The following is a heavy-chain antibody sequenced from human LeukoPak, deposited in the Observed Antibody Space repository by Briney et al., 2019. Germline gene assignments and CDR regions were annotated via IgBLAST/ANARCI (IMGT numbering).Heavy chain of an antibody. J-gene: IGHJ6*03. CDR3: ARPWSIAALYYYMDV. Sequence: SETLSLTCTVSGYSISSGYYWGWIRPPPGKGLEWIGSIYHSGSAYYNPSLKSRVTISVDTSKNQFSLKLSSVTAADTAVYYCARPWSIAALYYYMDVWGKGTTVTVSS. CDR1: GYSISSGYY. V-gene: IGHV4-38-2*02. CDR2: IYHSGSA. D-gene: IGHD6-6*01.